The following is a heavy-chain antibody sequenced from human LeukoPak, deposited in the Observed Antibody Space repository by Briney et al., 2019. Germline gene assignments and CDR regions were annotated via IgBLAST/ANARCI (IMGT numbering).Heavy chain of an antibody. V-gene: IGHV1-69*10. CDR3: ARGLRGYSYGYLDY. CDR2: IIPIFGIA. J-gene: IGHJ4*02. D-gene: IGHD5-18*01. Sequence: GASVKVSCKASGGTFSSYAISWVRQAPGQGLEWMGGIIPIFGIANYAQKFQGRVTITADKSTSTAYMELSSLRSEDTAVYYCARGLRGYSYGYLDYWGQGTLVTVSS. CDR1: GGTFSSYA.